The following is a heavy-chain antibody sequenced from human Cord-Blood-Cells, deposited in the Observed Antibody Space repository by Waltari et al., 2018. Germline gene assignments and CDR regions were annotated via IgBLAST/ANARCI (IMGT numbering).Heavy chain of an antibody. Sequence: VQLVPSEAEVNKPGEPLKISCKGSGYSFTSYRICWVRQMLGKGLEWMGIIYPGDSDTRYSPSLQGQVTSPADKSSSTAYLQWSSLKASDTAMYYCARYRQLVLDYWGQGTLVTVSS. CDR1: GYSFTSYR. CDR3: ARYRQLVLDY. V-gene: IGHV5-51*01. CDR2: IYPGDSDT. J-gene: IGHJ4*02. D-gene: IGHD6-6*01.